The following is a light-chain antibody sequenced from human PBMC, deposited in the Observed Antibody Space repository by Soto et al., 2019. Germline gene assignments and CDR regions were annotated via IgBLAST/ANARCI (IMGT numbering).Light chain of an antibody. V-gene: IGKV1-33*01. CDR2: DAS. CDR3: LQYDNLRPYT. CDR1: QDISNN. J-gene: IGKJ2*01. Sequence: DIQMAQSPSSLSASVGDRVTITCQASQDISNNLNWYQQKPGKAPKLLIYDASNLETGVPSRFSGTGSGTDFTFTISSLQPDDIATYYCLQYDNLRPYTLGQGTQLEIK.